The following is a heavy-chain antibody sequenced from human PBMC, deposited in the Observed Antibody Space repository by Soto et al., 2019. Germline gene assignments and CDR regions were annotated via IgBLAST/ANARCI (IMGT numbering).Heavy chain of an antibody. J-gene: IGHJ4*02. Sequence: PSETLSLTCTVSGGSISSGDYYWSWIRQPPGKGLEWIGYIYYSGSTYYNPSLKSRVIISADTFKNQFSLKLSSVTAADTAVYYCARVPSSGPFDYWGQGILVTVS. CDR2: IYYSGST. V-gene: IGHV4-30-4*01. CDR1: GGSISSGDYY. D-gene: IGHD3-22*01. CDR3: ARVPSSGPFDY.